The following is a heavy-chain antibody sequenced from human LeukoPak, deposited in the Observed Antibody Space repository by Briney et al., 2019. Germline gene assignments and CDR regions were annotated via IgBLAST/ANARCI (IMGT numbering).Heavy chain of an antibody. CDR2: IIPILGIA. D-gene: IGHD1-1*01. CDR1: GGTFSSYA. J-gene: IGHJ4*02. CDR3: ARGRGTTILSACDY. Sequence: SVKVSCKASGGTFSSYAISWVRQAPGQGLEWMGRIIPILGIANYVQKFQGRVTITADKSTSTAYMELSSLRSEDTAVYYCARGRGTTILSACDYWGQGTLVTVSS. V-gene: IGHV1-69*04.